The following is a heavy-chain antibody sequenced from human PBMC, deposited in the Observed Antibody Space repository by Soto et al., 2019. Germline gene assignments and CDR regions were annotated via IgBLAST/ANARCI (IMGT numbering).Heavy chain of an antibody. CDR3: ARAPREDTAMTDY. Sequence: QVQLVQSGAEVKKPGSSVKVSCKASGGTFSSYTISWVRQAPGQGLEWMGRIIPILGIANYAQKFQGRVTIIADKSTSTAYMELSSLVSEDTAVYYCARAPREDTAMTDYWGQGTLVTVSS. J-gene: IGHJ4*02. V-gene: IGHV1-69*02. CDR1: GGTFSSYT. CDR2: IIPILGIA. D-gene: IGHD5-18*01.